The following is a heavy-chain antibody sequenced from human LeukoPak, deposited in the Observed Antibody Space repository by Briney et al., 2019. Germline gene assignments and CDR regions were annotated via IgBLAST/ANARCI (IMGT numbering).Heavy chain of an antibody. J-gene: IGHJ3*02. CDR2: IYSGGST. CDR3: ATTRYDAFDI. D-gene: IGHD4-17*01. CDR1: GFTVSSNP. Sequence: GGSLRLSCVASGFTVSSNPMSWVRQAPGKGLEGVSIIYSGGSTYYADSVRGRFTISRDNSKNTLCIQMNSLRAEDTAVYYCATTRYDAFDIWGQGTMVTVSS. V-gene: IGHV3-53*01.